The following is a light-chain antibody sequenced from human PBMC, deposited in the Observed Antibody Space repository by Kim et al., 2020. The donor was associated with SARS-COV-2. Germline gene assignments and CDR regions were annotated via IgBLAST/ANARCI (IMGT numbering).Light chain of an antibody. CDR1: KLGDKY. CDR2: QGS. CDR3: QAWDSSTV. Sequence: SYELTQPPSVSVSPGQTASITCPGDKLGDKYACWYQQKPGQSPVLVIYQGSKRPSGIPERFSGSNSGNTATLTISGTQAMDEADYYCQAWDSSTVLGGGT. J-gene: IGLJ2*01. V-gene: IGLV3-1*01.